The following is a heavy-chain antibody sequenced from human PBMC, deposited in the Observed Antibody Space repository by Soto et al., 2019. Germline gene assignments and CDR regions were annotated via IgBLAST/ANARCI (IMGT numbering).Heavy chain of an antibody. D-gene: IGHD3-10*01. CDR3: AGDYYFDY. Sequence: PSETLSLTCAVSGGSTRHSSYFWGWIRQPPGKGLEWIGYIYYSGSTNYNPSLKSRVTISVDTSKNQFSLKLSSVTAADTAVYYCAGDYYFDYWGQGTLVTVSS. CDR1: GGSTRHSSYF. V-gene: IGHV4-61*05. CDR2: IYYSGST. J-gene: IGHJ4*02.